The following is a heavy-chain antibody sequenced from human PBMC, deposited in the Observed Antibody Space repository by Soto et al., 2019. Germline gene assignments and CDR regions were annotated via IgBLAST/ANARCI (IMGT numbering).Heavy chain of an antibody. CDR3: ARDVGYHYDGSPSGQFDF. V-gene: IGHV4-4*02. Sequence: QVEPQESGPGLVKPSGTLSLTCVVSGNSISTTNWWSWVRQSPGKGLEWIGEIYHSGSTNYNPSLKSRVTISVDKSKNQFSLKLSSVTAADTAVYYCARDVGYHYDGSPSGQFDFWGQGTLVTVSS. CDR1: GNSISTTNW. CDR2: IYHSGST. D-gene: IGHD3-22*01. J-gene: IGHJ4*02.